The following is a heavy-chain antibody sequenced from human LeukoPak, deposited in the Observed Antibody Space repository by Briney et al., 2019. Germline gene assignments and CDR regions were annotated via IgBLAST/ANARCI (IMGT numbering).Heavy chain of an antibody. J-gene: IGHJ4*02. CDR1: GYTFTSYG. Sequence: ASVKVSCKASGYTFTSYGISWVRQAPGLGLEWMGWISGYNGNTNFAQKFQGRVTMTTDTSTSTAYMELRSLRSDDTAVYYCGRQVDTTMALPDYWGQGTLVTVSS. CDR2: ISGYNGNT. D-gene: IGHD5-18*01. V-gene: IGHV1-18*01. CDR3: GRQVDTTMALPDY.